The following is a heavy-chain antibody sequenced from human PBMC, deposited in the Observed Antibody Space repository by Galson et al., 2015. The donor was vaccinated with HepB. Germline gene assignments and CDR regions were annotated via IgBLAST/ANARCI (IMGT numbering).Heavy chain of an antibody. CDR3: ARHKGGIAARPEYYFDY. J-gene: IGHJ4*02. CDR2: IYPGDSDT. Sequence: QSGAEMKKPGESLKISCKGSGYSFTSYWIGWVRQMPGKGLEWMGIIYPGDSDTRYSPSFQGQVTISADKSISTAYLQWSSLKASDTAMYYCARHKGGIAARPEYYFDYWGQGTLVTVSS. CDR1: GYSFTSYW. D-gene: IGHD6-6*01. V-gene: IGHV5-51*01.